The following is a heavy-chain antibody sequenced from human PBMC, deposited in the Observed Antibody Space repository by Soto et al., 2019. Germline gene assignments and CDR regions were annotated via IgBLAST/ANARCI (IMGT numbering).Heavy chain of an antibody. CDR3: ARVPSYLPDYD. J-gene: IGHJ4*02. Sequence: QVQLVQSGAEVKKPGASVRVSCKASGYTFTNYGISWVRQAPGQGLEWIGWISAYNGDTIYAQKLQGRVTMSTDTSTSTAYMELRSLRSDDKAMYLCARVPSYLPDYDWGQGTLVTVSS. D-gene: IGHD3-16*01. CDR2: ISAYNGDT. CDR1: GYTFTNYG. V-gene: IGHV1-18*01.